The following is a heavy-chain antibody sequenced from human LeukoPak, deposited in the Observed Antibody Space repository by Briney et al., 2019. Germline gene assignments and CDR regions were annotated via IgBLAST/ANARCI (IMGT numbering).Heavy chain of an antibody. Sequence: PGGSLRLSCAASGFTFSSYEMNWARQAPGKGLEWVSYISSSGSTIYYADSVKGRFTISRDNAKNSLYLQMNSLRAEDTAVYYCARDPTVTSTYYYYYYGMDVWGQGTTVTVSS. CDR3: ARDPTVTSTYYYYYYGMDV. CDR2: ISSSGSTI. CDR1: GFTFSSYE. D-gene: IGHD4-11*01. J-gene: IGHJ6*02. V-gene: IGHV3-48*03.